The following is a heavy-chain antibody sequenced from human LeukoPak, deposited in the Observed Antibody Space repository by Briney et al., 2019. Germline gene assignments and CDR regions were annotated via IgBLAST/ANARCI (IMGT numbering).Heavy chain of an antibody. J-gene: IGHJ4*02. Sequence: PETLSLTCTVSGDSISNTAYWWGWIRQSPGKGLEWIGSVSYFGTTSYSPSLKSRVTMSIDTSKKQFSLQLSSVTAADTAVYYCTRLPLDYSADYWGQGALVSVSS. CDR3: TRLPLDYSADY. V-gene: IGHV4-39*01. CDR1: GDSISNTAYW. CDR2: VSYFGTT. D-gene: IGHD4-11*01.